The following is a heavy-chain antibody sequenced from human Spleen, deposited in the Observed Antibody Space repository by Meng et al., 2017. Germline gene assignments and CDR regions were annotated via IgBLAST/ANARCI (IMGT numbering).Heavy chain of an antibody. J-gene: IGHJ6*02. CDR3: ARGEYDFWSGYYSPIYGMDV. Sequence: SVKVSCKASGGTLSSYAISWVRQAPGQGLEWMGGIIPIFGTANYAQKFQGRVTITADKSTSTAYMELSSLRSEDTAVYYCARGEYDFWSGYYSPIYGMDVWGQGTTVTVSS. CDR1: GGTLSSYA. CDR2: IIPIFGTA. D-gene: IGHD3-3*01. V-gene: IGHV1-69*06.